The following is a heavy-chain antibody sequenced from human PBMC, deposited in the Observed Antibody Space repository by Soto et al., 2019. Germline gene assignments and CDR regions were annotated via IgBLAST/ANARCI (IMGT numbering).Heavy chain of an antibody. CDR3: ARGPTDYYDNSANYFLDY. D-gene: IGHD3-22*01. J-gene: IGHJ4*02. V-gene: IGHV1-18*01. Sequence: QVQLVQSGAEVKKPGASVKVSCKASGYTFITYGVSWVRQAPGQGLDWLGWISTYNGNTRYAERLQGRVTMTTDTTTNTAYMELRNLRSDHTAVYYCARGPTDYYDNSANYFLDYWGQGALVTVSS. CDR1: GYTFITYG. CDR2: ISTYNGNT.